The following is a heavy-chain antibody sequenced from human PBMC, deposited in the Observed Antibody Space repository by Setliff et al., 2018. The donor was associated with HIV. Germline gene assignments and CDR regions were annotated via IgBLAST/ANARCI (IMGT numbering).Heavy chain of an antibody. Sequence: GGSLRLSCAASGFTFNSYGMHWVRQAPGKGLEWVALIWYDASKKEYAESVKGRFNILRDDSKKTVDLQMYSLRADDTAVYYCVKDVVKFWSGSGALDFWGPGTLVTVSS. CDR1: GFTFNSYG. J-gene: IGHJ4*02. V-gene: IGHV3-33*06. D-gene: IGHD3-3*01. CDR2: IWYDASKK. CDR3: VKDVVKFWSGSGALDF.